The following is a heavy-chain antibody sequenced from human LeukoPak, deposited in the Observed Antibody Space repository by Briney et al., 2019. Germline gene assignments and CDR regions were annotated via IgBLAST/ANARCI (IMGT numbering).Heavy chain of an antibody. CDR2: IYYSGMT. CDR3: ARVPAAGTGPDY. J-gene: IGHJ4*02. V-gene: IGHV4-59*01. Sequence: SETLSLTCTVSGGSISTYYWNWIRQTPGKGLEWIGFIYYSGMTNYNPSLKSRVTISVDVSKNQFSLRLTSVTAADTAVYYCARVPAAGTGPDYWGQGTLVTVSS. D-gene: IGHD6-13*01. CDR1: GGSISTYY.